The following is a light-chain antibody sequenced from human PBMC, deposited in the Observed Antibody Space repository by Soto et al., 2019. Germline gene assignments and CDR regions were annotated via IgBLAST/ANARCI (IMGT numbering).Light chain of an antibody. J-gene: IGLJ1*01. V-gene: IGLV2-14*01. Sequence: QSALTQPASVSGSPGQSIAISCTGTSSDVGGYNSVSWYQQYPGKAPKLMIHDVSNRPSGVSDRFSGSKSGNTASLTISGLQAEDEADCYCSSWTSSSSYVFGSGSKLTLL. CDR1: SSDVGGYNS. CDR2: DVS. CDR3: SSWTSSSSYV.